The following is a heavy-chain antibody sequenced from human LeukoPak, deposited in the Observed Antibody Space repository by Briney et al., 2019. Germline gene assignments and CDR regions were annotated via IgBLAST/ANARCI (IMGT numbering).Heavy chain of an antibody. Sequence: SETLSLTCTVSGGSISSYYWSWIRQPPGKGLEWIGYIYHSGSTYYNPSLKSRVTISVDRSKNQFSLKLSSVTAADTAVYYCARAAVYYYDSSGYLATTAFDIWGQGTMVTVSS. CDR1: GGSISSYY. D-gene: IGHD3-22*01. V-gene: IGHV4-59*12. CDR3: ARAAVYYYDSSGYLATTAFDI. J-gene: IGHJ3*02. CDR2: IYHSGST.